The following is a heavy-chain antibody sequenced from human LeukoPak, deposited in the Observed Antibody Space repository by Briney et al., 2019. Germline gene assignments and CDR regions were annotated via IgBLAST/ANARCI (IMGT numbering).Heavy chain of an antibody. CDR3: AKVGRYCTNGVCYRDY. Sequence: GGSLRLSCAASGFTFSSYAMSWVRQAPGKGLEWVSAISGSGGSTYYADSVKGRFTISRDNSKNTLYLQMNSLRAEDTAVYYCAKVGRYCTNGVCYRDYWGQGTLVTVSS. D-gene: IGHD2-8*01. CDR2: ISGSGGST. V-gene: IGHV3-23*01. CDR1: GFTFSSYA. J-gene: IGHJ4*02.